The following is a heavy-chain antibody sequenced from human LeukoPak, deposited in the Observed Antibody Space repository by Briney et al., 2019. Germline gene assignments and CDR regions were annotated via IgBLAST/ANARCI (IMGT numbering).Heavy chain of an antibody. V-gene: IGHV4-38-2*02. CDR3: ARVGYNWNLWFDF. CDR1: GYSMSSGYY. D-gene: IGHD1-7*01. J-gene: IGHJ3*01. Sequence: PPETLSLTCTVPGYSMSSGYYWGWIRQPPGKGLQWIGSIFHSGNSYYNPSLKSRVTISVDTSKNQFSLKVNSVTAADTAVYYCARVGYNWNLWFDFWGQGTTVTVSS. CDR2: IFHSGNS.